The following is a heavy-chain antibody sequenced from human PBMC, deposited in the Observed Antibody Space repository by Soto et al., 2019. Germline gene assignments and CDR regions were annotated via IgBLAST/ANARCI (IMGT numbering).Heavy chain of an antibody. Sequence: EVQLEESGGTWVQPGGSLRLSCAASGFDASVNFMTWVRQAPGKGLEWVSAINNAYSTFYADSVKGRFTISRDNSKNTVYLQVSSLRVKDTAMYYCVRENYYYGMDVWGQGTAVTVSS. J-gene: IGHJ6*02. CDR1: GFDASVNF. CDR2: INNAYST. CDR3: VRENYYYGMDV. V-gene: IGHV3-66*01.